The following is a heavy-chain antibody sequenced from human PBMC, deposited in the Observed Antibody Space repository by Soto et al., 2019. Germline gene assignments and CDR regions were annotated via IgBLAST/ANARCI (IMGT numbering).Heavy chain of an antibody. Sequence: QVQLQQWGAGLLKPSETLSLTCAVYGGSFSGYYWSWIRQPPGKGLEWIGEINHSGSTNYNPSLKSRVTISVDTSKNQFSLKLSSVTAADTAVYYCARGRGLLWHYYYYGMDVWGQGTTVTVSS. D-gene: IGHD3-3*01. CDR1: GGSFSGYY. V-gene: IGHV4-34*01. J-gene: IGHJ6*02. CDR3: ARGRGLLWHYYYYGMDV. CDR2: INHSGST.